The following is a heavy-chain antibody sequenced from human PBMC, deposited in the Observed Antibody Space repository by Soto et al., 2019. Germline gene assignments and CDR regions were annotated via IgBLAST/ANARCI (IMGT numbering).Heavy chain of an antibody. CDR2: VSFDGTNK. D-gene: IGHD3-22*01. J-gene: IGHJ1*01. CDR1: GFTFSSHG. Sequence: VGSLRLSCTASGFTFSSHGMHWVRQAPGKGLEWVAVVSFDGTNKNYADSVRGRFTISRDNSKNTLYLQMSSLRAEDTAVYYCANGDSSGFEYFQSWGQGTLVTVSS. CDR3: ANGDSSGFEYFQS. V-gene: IGHV3-30*18.